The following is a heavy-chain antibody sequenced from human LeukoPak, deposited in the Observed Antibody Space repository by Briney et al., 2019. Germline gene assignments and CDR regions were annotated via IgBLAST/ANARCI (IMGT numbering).Heavy chain of an antibody. V-gene: IGHV3-30-3*01. CDR3: ARDQIQTMYSSSWYYFDY. CDR1: GFTFSSYA. J-gene: IGHJ4*02. CDR2: ISYDGSNK. D-gene: IGHD6-13*01. Sequence: GGSLGLSCAASGFTFSSYAMHWVRQAPGKGLEWVAVISYDGSNKYYADSMKGRFTISRDNSKNTLYLQMNSLRAEDTAVYYCARDQIQTMYSSSWYYFDYWGQGTLVTVSS.